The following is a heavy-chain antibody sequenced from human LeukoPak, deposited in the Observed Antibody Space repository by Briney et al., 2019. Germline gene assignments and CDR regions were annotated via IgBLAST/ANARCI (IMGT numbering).Heavy chain of an antibody. CDR2: IYYSGSA. J-gene: IGHJ5*02. D-gene: IGHD7-27*01. CDR3: ARDRDGEIFDP. V-gene: IGHV4-31*03. Sequence: PSETLSLTCTVSGGSISSGGYFWSWIRPHPGKGLEWIGYIYYSGSAYYNPSLKSRATMSLDTSKNQFSLKLNSVTAADTAVYYCARDRDGEIFDPWGQGTLVIVSS. CDR1: GGSISSGGYF.